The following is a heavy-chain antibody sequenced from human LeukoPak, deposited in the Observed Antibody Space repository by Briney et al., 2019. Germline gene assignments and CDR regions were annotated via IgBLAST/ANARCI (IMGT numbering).Heavy chain of an antibody. CDR3: AKDYYDSSGYGPFDY. CDR1: GFTFDDYA. J-gene: IGHJ4*02. CDR2: ISWNSGSI. D-gene: IGHD3-22*01. V-gene: IGHV3-9*01. Sequence: TGGSLRLSCAASGFTFDDYAMHWVRQAPGKGLEWVSGISWNSGSIGYADSVKGRFTISRDNAKNSLYLQMNSLRAEDTALYYCAKDYYDSSGYGPFDYWGQGTLVTVSS.